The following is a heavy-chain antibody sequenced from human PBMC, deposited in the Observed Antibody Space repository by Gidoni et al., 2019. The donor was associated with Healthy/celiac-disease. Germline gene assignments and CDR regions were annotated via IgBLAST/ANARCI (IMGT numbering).Heavy chain of an antibody. V-gene: IGHV4-30-4*01. CDR3: AAIGVITMAAGGYYYGMDV. Sequence: QVQVQQSGPGLVKPSPTLSLTCTVSGGSISSGDYYWSWIRQPPGKGLEWIGYIYYSGSTYYNPSLKSRVTISVDTSKNQFSLKLSSVTAADTAVYYCAAIGVITMAAGGYYYGMDVWGQGTTVTVSS. D-gene: IGHD3-16*01. CDR2: IYYSGST. CDR1: GGSISSGDYY. J-gene: IGHJ6*02.